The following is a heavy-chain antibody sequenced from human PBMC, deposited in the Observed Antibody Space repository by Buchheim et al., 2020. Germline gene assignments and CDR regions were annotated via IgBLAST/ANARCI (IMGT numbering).Heavy chain of an antibody. J-gene: IGHJ4*02. Sequence: QMQLQQWGAGLLKPSETLSLTCAVYGGSFSGYYWSWIRQPPGKGLEWIGEINHSGSTNYNPSLKSRVTISVDTSKNQFSLKLSSVTAADTAVYYCAPKPGYLSSKWRWGQGTL. V-gene: IGHV4-34*01. CDR3: APKPGYLSSKWR. CDR2: INHSGST. D-gene: IGHD6-13*01. CDR1: GGSFSGYY.